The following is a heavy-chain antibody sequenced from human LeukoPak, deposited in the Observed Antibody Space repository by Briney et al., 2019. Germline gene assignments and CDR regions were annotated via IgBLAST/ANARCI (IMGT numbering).Heavy chain of an antibody. J-gene: IGHJ4*02. D-gene: IGHD3-16*01. CDR1: GFTFSSYA. CDR2: ISGSGAYT. V-gene: IGHV3-23*01. CDR3: AKASWVSSTDAVR. Sequence: GGSLRLSCAASGFTFSSYAMSWVRQAPGKGLEWVSTISGSGAYTYYADSVKGRFPLSSDSSRNTVYFQLNNLRVEDTAIYYCAKASWVSSTDAVRWGQGTLVTVSS.